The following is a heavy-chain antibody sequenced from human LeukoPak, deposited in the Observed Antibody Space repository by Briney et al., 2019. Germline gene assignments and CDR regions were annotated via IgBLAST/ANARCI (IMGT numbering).Heavy chain of an antibody. Sequence: PGGSLRLSCAASGFTFSSFWMHWVRQAPGKGLVWVSHINTDGSSTSYADSVKGRFTISRDNAKNTLYLQMNSLRAEDTAVYYCARDRDSSLSYYYYYYGMDVWGQGTTVTVSS. CDR2: INTDGSST. J-gene: IGHJ6*02. D-gene: IGHD6-19*01. V-gene: IGHV3-74*01. CDR3: ARDRDSSLSYYYYYYGMDV. CDR1: GFTFSSFW.